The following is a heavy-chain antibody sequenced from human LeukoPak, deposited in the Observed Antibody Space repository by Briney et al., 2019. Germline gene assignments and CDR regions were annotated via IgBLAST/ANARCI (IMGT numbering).Heavy chain of an antibody. Sequence: GGSLRLSCAASGFTFSSSNMNWVRQAPGRGLEWVSSISSSGTYIYYADSVKGRFTISRDNAKNSLSLQMNSLRAEDTAVYYCARDFRYSGSYHHWFDPWGQGTLVTVSS. J-gene: IGHJ5*02. CDR3: ARDFRYSGSYHHWFDP. CDR1: GFTFSSSN. CDR2: ISSSGTYI. V-gene: IGHV3-21*01. D-gene: IGHD1-26*01.